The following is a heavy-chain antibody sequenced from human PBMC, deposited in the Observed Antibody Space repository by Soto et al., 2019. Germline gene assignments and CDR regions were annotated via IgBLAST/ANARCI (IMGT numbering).Heavy chain of an antibody. V-gene: IGHV3-33*01. Sequence: QVQLVESGGGVVQPGRSLRLSCAASGFTFSSYGMHWVRKAPGKGLEWVAVIWYDGSNKYYADSVKGRFTISRDNSKNTLYLQMNSLRAEDTAVYYCASDKRIVVDYWGQGTLVTVSS. CDR2: IWYDGSNK. J-gene: IGHJ4*02. D-gene: IGHD3-22*01. CDR1: GFTFSSYG. CDR3: ASDKRIVVDY.